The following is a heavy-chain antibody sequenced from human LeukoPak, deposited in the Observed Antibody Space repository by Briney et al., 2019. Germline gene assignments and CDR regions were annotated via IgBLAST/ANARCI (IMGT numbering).Heavy chain of an antibody. CDR2: IYTSGST. CDR3: ARDRSSYDFWSGYYHEYYGMDV. J-gene: IGHJ6*02. Sequence: SETLSLTCTVSGGSISSYYWSWIRQPAGKGLEWIGRIYTSGSTNYNPSLKSRVTMSVDTSKNQFSLKLSSVTAAETAVYYCARDRSSYDFWSGYYHEYYGMDVWGQGTTVTVSS. D-gene: IGHD3-3*01. V-gene: IGHV4-4*07. CDR1: GGSISSYY.